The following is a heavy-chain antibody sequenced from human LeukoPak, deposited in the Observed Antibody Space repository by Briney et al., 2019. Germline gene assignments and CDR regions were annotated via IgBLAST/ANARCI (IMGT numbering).Heavy chain of an antibody. J-gene: IGHJ3*02. Sequence: GGSLRLSCAASGFTVSSNYMSWVRQAPGKGLEWVSVIYRGGSTYYAGSVKGRFTISRDNSKNTLYLQMNSLRAEDTAVYYCARDGDGAFDIWGQGTMVTVSS. CDR1: GFTVSSNY. CDR3: ARDGDGAFDI. V-gene: IGHV3-53*01. D-gene: IGHD7-27*01. CDR2: IYRGGST.